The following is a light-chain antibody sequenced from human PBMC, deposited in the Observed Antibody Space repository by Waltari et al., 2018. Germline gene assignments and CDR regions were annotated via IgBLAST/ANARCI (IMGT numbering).Light chain of an antibody. V-gene: IGLV2-23*01. Sequence: QSALTPPASVSGSPGQSITISCPGTSSDVWSYNLFSWSHQHPGKAPKLMIYAGSKRPSGVSNRFSGSKSGNTASLTISGLQAEDEADYYCCSYAGSSTWVFGGGTKLTVL. CDR1: SSDVWSYNL. CDR2: AGS. CDR3: CSYAGSSTWV. J-gene: IGLJ2*01.